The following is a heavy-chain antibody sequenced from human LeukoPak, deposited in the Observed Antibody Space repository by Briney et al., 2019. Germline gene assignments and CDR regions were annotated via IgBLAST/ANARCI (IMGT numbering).Heavy chain of an antibody. CDR3: AKAVKVADYYYGMDV. CDR2: INWSSGNI. Sequence: GRSLRLSCAASGFTFNDYAMHWVRQAPGKGLEWVSGINWSSGNIGYADSVKGRFTISRDNAKNSLHLQMNSLRDEDTALYYCAKAVKVADYYYGMDVWGLGTAVTVS. J-gene: IGHJ6*02. V-gene: IGHV3-9*01. CDR1: GFTFNDYA. D-gene: IGHD2-15*01.